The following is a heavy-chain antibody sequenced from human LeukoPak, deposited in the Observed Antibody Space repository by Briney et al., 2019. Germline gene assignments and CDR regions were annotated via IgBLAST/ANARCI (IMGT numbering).Heavy chain of an antibody. CDR3: AKEASSGYPRSNWFDP. D-gene: IGHD3-22*01. J-gene: IGHJ5*02. V-gene: IGHV3-30*02. Sequence: QTGGSLRLSCAASGFTFSSYGMHWVRQAPGKGLEWVAFIRYDGSNKYYADSVKGRFTISRDNSKNTLYLQMNSLRAEDTAVYHCAKEASSGYPRSNWFDPWGQGTLVTVSS. CDR1: GFTFSSYG. CDR2: IRYDGSNK.